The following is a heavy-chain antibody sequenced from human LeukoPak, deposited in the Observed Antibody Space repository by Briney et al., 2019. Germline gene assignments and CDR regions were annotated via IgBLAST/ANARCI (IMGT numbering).Heavy chain of an antibody. Sequence: GSVKVSCKASGGTFSSYAMHWVRQAPGKGLEWVAVISYDGSNKYYADSVKGRFTISRDNSKNTLYLQMNSLRAEDTAVYYCARDLSSTSSWATVPDYWGQGTLVTVSS. CDR1: GGTFSSYA. J-gene: IGHJ4*02. CDR2: ISYDGSNK. D-gene: IGHD2-2*01. V-gene: IGHV3-30-3*01. CDR3: ARDLSSTSSWATVPDY.